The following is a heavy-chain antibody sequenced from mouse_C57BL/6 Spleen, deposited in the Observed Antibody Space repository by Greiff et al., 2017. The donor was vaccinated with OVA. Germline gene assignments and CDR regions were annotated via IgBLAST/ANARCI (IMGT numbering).Heavy chain of an antibody. V-gene: IGHV5-6*01. CDR3: ARNHPITTVVGEDAMDY. CDR2: ISSGGSYT. J-gene: IGHJ4*01. Sequence: EVQGVESGGDLVKPGGSLKLSCAASGFTFSSYGMSWVRQTPDKRLEWVATISSGGSYTYYPDSVKGRFTISRDNAKNTLYLQMSSLKSEDTAMYYCARNHPITTVVGEDAMDYWGQGTSVTVSS. CDR1: GFTFSSYG. D-gene: IGHD1-1*01.